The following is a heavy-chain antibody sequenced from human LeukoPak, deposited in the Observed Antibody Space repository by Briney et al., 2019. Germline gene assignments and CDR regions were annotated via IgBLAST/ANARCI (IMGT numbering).Heavy chain of an antibody. CDR2: IIPIFGTA. CDR3: ATGISSFGELSVPFDY. CDR1: GGTFSSYA. D-gene: IGHD3-10*01. J-gene: IGHJ4*02. V-gene: IGHV1-69*05. Sequence: SVKVSCKASGGTFSSYAISWVRQAPGQGLEWMGRIIPIFGTANYAQEFQGRVTITTDESTSTAYMELSSLRSEDTAVYYCATGISSFGELSVPFDYWGQGTLVTVSS.